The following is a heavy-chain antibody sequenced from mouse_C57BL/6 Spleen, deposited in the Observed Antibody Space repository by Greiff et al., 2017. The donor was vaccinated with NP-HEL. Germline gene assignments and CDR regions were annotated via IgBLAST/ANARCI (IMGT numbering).Heavy chain of an antibody. CDR3: ARGGFGYGTLFAY. CDR2: INYDGSST. D-gene: IGHD1-1*01. J-gene: IGHJ3*01. CDR1: GFTFSDYY. V-gene: IGHV5-16*01. Sequence: EVKVVESEGGLVQPGSSMKLSCTASGFTFSDYYMAWVRQVPEKGLEWVANINYDGSSTYYLDSLKSRFIISRDNAKNILYLQMSSLKSEDTATYYCARGGFGYGTLFAYWGQGTLVTVSA.